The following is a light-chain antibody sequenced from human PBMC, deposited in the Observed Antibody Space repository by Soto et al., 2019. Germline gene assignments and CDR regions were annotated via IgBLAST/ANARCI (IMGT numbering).Light chain of an antibody. CDR3: QQRGNWPPIT. V-gene: IGKV3-11*01. J-gene: IGKJ5*01. CDR1: QSVSSY. Sequence: EIVMTQSPVTLSVSPGERATLSCRASQSVSSYLAWYQQKPGQAPRLLIYDASNRATGIPARFSGSGSGTDFTLTISSLEPEDFAVYYCQQRGNWPPITFGQGTRLEI. CDR2: DAS.